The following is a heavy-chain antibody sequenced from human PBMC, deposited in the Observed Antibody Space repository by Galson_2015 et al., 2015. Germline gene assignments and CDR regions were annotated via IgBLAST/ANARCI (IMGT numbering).Heavy chain of an antibody. Sequence: SLRLSCAASGFTFSNAWMSWVRQAPGKGLEWVGRIKSKTDGGTTDYAAPVKGRFTISRDDSKNTLYLQMNSLKTEDAAVYYCTTCSAVAGNYYYYYMDVWGKGTTVTVSS. J-gene: IGHJ6*03. D-gene: IGHD6-19*01. CDR1: GFTFSNAW. CDR2: IKSKTDGGTT. V-gene: IGHV3-15*01. CDR3: TTCSAVAGNYYYYYMDV.